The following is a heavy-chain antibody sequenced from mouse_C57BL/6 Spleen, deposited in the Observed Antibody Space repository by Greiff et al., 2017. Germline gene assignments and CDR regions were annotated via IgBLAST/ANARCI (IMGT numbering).Heavy chain of an antibody. Sequence: QVQLQQPGTELVKPGASVKLSCKASGYTFTSYWMHWVKQRPGQGLEWIGNITPSNGGTNYNEKFKSQATLTVDKSSSTAYMQLSSLTSEDSAVYYGARSQYYGNDGYLEYWGEGTTLTVAS. CDR3: ARSQYYGNDGYLEY. J-gene: IGHJ2*01. CDR1: GYTFTSYW. CDR2: ITPSNGGT. D-gene: IGHD2-2*01. V-gene: IGHV1-53*01.